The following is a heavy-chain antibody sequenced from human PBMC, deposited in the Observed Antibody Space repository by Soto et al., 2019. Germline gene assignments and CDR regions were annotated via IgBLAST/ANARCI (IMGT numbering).Heavy chain of an antibody. CDR2: IKSKTDGGTT. D-gene: IGHD2-21*01. Sequence: GGSLRLSCAASGFTFSNAWMSWVRQAPGKGLEWVGRIKSKTDGGTTDYAAPVKGRFTISRDDSKNTLYLQMNSLKTEDTAVYYCTTDVSVSEYCGGDCSNWGQGTLVTVSS. CDR3: TTDVSVSEYCGGDCSN. CDR1: GFTFSNAW. J-gene: IGHJ4*02. V-gene: IGHV3-15*01.